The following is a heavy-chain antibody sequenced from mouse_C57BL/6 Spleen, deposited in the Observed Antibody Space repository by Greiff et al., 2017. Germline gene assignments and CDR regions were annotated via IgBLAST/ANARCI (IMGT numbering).Heavy chain of an antibody. V-gene: IGHV5-17*01. Sequence: EVHLVESGGGLVKPGGSLKLSCAASGFTFSDYGMHWVRQAPEKGLEWVAYISSGSSTIYYADTVKGRFTISRDNANITLFLQMTGLRSEDTAMYYCARDYYGSIDYWGQGTTLTVSS. CDR3: ARDYYGSIDY. J-gene: IGHJ2*01. D-gene: IGHD1-1*01. CDR1: GFTFSDYG. CDR2: ISSGSSTI.